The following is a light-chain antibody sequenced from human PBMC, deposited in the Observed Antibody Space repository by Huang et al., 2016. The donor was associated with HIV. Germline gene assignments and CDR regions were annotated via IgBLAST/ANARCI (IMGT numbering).Light chain of an antibody. CDR3: QQRSNWPPWT. Sequence: EIVLTQSPATLYLSPGERATLSCRASQSVSSDFAWYQQKPGQAPRLLIYDTSSRATGRPARFSGSGSGTDFTLTISSLEPEDFAVYYCQQRSNWPPWTFGQGTKVEIK. V-gene: IGKV3-11*01. J-gene: IGKJ1*01. CDR1: QSVSSD. CDR2: DTS.